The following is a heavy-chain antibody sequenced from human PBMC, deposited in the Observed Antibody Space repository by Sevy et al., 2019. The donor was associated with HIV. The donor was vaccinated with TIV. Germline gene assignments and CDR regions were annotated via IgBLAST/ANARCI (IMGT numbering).Heavy chain of an antibody. J-gene: IGHJ6*02. CDR1: GFTFSIFW. CDR3: ARDKIYGMDV. Sequence: GGSLRLSCKASGFTFSIFWMHWVRQAPGKGLVWVSHINSDGRSTTYADSVKGRFTISRDNAKNTLYLQMNSLRDEDTGVYFCARDKIYGMDVWGQGTTVTVSS. V-gene: IGHV3-74*01. CDR2: INSDGRST.